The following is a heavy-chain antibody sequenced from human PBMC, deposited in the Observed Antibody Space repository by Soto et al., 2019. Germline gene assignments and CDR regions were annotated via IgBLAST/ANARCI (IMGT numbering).Heavy chain of an antibody. V-gene: IGHV3-30-3*01. D-gene: IGHD2-2*01. CDR2: ISYDGSNK. Sequence: SLRPSCAASGFTFRSYAMHWVRQAPGKGLEWVAVISYDGSNKYYADSVKGRFTISRDNSKNTLYLQMNSLRAEDPAVYYCAREDMVLVPAALTLNWFDPLGQGNLVTVSS. J-gene: IGHJ5*02. CDR3: AREDMVLVPAALTLNWFDP. CDR1: GFTFRSYA.